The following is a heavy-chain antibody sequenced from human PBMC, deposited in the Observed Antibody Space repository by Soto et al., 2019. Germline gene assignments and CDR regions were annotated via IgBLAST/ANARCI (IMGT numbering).Heavy chain of an antibody. CDR3: LRDLKGNFYY. J-gene: IGHJ4*02. Sequence: QVQLVQSGAEVRQPGASVKVSCKASGYSFTTYGMSWVRQAPGQGLEYMGWINGYGHGAKYVQRFQGRFSMTTDTSRNTFYLALGSLTSDAPSFYYCLRDLKGNFYYGGQETVV. V-gene: IGHV1-18*01. CDR2: INGYGHGA. D-gene: IGHD3-10*01. CDR1: GYSFTTYG.